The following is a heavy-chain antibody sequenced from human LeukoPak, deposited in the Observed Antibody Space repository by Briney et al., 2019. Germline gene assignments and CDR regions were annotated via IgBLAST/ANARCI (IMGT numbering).Heavy chain of an antibody. CDR1: GFTFSSYA. J-gene: IGHJ4*02. CDR2: ISYDGSNK. CDR3: AKDREYSSSSSLDY. V-gene: IGHV3-30-3*01. Sequence: GGSLRLSCAASGFTFSSYAMHWVRQAPGKGLEWVAVISYDGSNKYYADSVKGRFTISRDNAKNSLYLQMNSLRAEDTALYYCAKDREYSSSSSLDYWGQGTLVTVSS. D-gene: IGHD6-6*01.